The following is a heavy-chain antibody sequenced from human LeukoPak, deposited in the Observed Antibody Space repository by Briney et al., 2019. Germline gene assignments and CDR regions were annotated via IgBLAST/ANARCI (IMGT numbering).Heavy chain of an antibody. CDR2: ISYNGST. CDR1: GGSISSYY. D-gene: IGHD3-10*01. J-gene: IGHJ4*02. V-gene: IGHV4-59*01. CDR3: ARGRLGGSGSYYNVLDY. Sequence: PSETLSLTCTVSGGSISSYYWSWIRQPPGKGLEWIGYISYNGSTNYNPSLKSRVTISVDTSRNQFSLKLSSVTAAGTAVYYCARGRLGGSGSYYNVLDYWGQGTLVTVSS.